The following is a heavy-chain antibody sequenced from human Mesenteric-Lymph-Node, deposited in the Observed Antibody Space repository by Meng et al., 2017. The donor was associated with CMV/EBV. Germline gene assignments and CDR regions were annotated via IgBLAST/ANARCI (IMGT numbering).Heavy chain of an antibody. CDR1: GFTFSSYS. J-gene: IGHJ5*02. CDR2: ISSSSSYI. V-gene: IGHV3-21*01. D-gene: IGHD6-13*01. CDR3: ARVSLAAAGTFWFDT. Sequence: EVQLVESGGGLVKPGGSLRLSCASSGFTFSSYSMNWVRQAPGQGLEWVSSISSSSSYIYYADSVKGRFTISRDNAKNSLYLQMNSLRAEDTAVYYCARVSLAAAGTFWFDTWGQGTLVTVSS.